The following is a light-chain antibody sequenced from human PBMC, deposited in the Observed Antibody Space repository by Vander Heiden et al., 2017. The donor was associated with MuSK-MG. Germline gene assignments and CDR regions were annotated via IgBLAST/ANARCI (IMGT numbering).Light chain of an antibody. CDR3: QQYYSTHRT. CDR2: AAS. Sequence: IQMTQSPSSLSASVGDRVTITCRASQGISNSLDWYQQKPGKAPKLLLYAASRLESGVPSRFSGSGSGTDYTLTIRSLQPEDFATYYCQQYYSTHRTFGQGTKVEIK. CDR1: QGISNS. V-gene: IGKV1-NL1*01. J-gene: IGKJ1*01.